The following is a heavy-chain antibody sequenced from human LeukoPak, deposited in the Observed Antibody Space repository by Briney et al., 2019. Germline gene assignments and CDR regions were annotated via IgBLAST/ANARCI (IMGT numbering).Heavy chain of an antibody. Sequence: GGSLRLSCAASGLTFSSYAMSWVRQAPGKGLEWVSAISGSGGSTYYADSVKGRFTISRGNSKNTLYLQMNSLRAEDTAVYYCAKRDIVVVPAATTLDYWGQGTLVTVSS. D-gene: IGHD2-2*01. CDR1: GLTFSSYA. CDR2: ISGSGGST. J-gene: IGHJ4*02. CDR3: AKRDIVVVPAATTLDY. V-gene: IGHV3-23*01.